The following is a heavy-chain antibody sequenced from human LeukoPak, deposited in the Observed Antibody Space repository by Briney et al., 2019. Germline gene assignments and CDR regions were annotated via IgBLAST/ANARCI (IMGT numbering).Heavy chain of an antibody. Sequence: GRSLRLSCAASGFTFSSYAMHWVRQAPGKGLEWVAVISYDGSNKYYADSVKGRFTISRDNSKNTLYLQMNSLRAEDTAVYYCARDGDYALYWGQGTLVTVSS. CDR2: ISYDGSNK. J-gene: IGHJ1*01. V-gene: IGHV3-30*04. D-gene: IGHD4-17*01. CDR3: ARDGDYALY. CDR1: GFTFSSYA.